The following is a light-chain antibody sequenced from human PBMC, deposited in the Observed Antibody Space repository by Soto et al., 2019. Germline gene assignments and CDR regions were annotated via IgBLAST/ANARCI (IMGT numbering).Light chain of an antibody. CDR2: AAS. V-gene: IGKV1-39*01. Sequence: DIQMTQSPSSLSASVGDRVTITCRASQSISNYLNWYQHKPGKAPNLLIYAASTLQSGVPSRFSGSRSGTDVPLTITHLQPEDFASYYCQQSYSSPPTFGQGTKLEIK. CDR1: QSISNY. J-gene: IGKJ2*01. CDR3: QQSYSSPPT.